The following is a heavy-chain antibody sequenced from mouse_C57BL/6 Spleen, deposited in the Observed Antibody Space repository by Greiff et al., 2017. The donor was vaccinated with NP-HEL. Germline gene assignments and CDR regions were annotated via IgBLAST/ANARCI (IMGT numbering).Heavy chain of an antibody. CDR2: INPSHGGT. J-gene: IGHJ1*03. CDR3: ARWDDGYFWYLDV. D-gene: IGHD2-3*01. V-gene: IGHV1-53*01. Sequence: QVQLQQPGTELVKPGASVKLSCKASGYTFTSYWMHWVKQRPGQGLEWIGNINPSHGGTHSTETFKSQATLTVDKSSSTAYMQLSSLTSEDSAVYYCARWDDGYFWYLDVWGTGTTVTVTS. CDR1: GYTFTSYW.